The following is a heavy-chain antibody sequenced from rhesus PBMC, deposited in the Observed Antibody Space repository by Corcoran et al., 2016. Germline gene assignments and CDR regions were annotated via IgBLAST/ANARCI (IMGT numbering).Heavy chain of an antibody. CDR3: ARDPGFWTGQFDY. CDR2: INTGGGST. D-gene: IGHD3-3*01. J-gene: IGHJ4*01. Sequence: EVQLVESGGGLVQPGGSLRLSGTGSGFTFGSYYMYWVRQAPGKGLEWVSAINTGGGSTWYTDSVKGRFTISKENAKNTLYIQMDSLRAEDTAVYYCARDPGFWTGQFDYWGQGVLVTVSS. CDR1: GFTFGSYY. V-gene: IGHV3-8*01.